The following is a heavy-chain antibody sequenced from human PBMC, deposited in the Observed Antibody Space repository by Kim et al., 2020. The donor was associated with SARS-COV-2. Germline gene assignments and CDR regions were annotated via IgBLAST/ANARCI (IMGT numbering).Heavy chain of an antibody. Sequence: GGSLRLSCAASGFTFSSYGMHWVRQAPGKGLEWVAVIWYDGSNKYYADSVKGRFTISRDNSKNTLYLQMNSLRDEDTSVYYCAKEMYYYDSSGYSNYAFDIWGQGTMVTVSS. CDR3: AKEMYYYDSSGYSNYAFDI. CDR2: IWYDGSNK. V-gene: IGHV3-33*06. D-gene: IGHD3-22*01. J-gene: IGHJ3*02. CDR1: GFTFSSYG.